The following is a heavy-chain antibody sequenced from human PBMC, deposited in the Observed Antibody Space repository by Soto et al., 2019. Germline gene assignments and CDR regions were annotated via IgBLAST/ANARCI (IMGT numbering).Heavy chain of an antibody. CDR2: ISGDGADT. D-gene: IGHD2-8*01. J-gene: IGHJ4*02. CDR1: GFTFMSNA. Sequence: EVQLLESGGGLVQPGGSLRLSCVASGFTFMSNAMSWVRQAPGKGLEWVSAISGDGADTYYADSVWRRFTISRDNSKNTLSLQMNSLRDEDTALYYCVKDFRCADWGQGTRVTVSS. V-gene: IGHV3-23*01. CDR3: VKDFRCAD.